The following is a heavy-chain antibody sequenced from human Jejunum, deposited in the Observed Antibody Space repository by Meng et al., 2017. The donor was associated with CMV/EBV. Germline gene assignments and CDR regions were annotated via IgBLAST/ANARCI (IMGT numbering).Heavy chain of an antibody. CDR2: IHYTETT. CDR3: AADISTAWFYY. V-gene: IGHV4-39*07. J-gene: IGHJ4*02. Sequence: QVQLQEPGPGLVRPSETRSLTFTVSGDSISSVRHFWGWIRQAPGKGLEWIATIHYTETTHYNPSLKSRITISVDTSKNQISLKVNSVTAADTAMYYCAADISTAWFYYWGQGTLVTVSS. CDR1: GDSISSVRHF. D-gene: IGHD2-2*01.